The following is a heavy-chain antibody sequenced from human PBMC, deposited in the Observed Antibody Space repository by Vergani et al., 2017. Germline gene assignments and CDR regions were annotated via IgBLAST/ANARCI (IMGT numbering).Heavy chain of an antibody. V-gene: IGHV3-48*04. CDR1: GFTFSSYS. D-gene: IGHD6-13*01. CDR3: ARDRSIAAAASLYYFDY. CDR2: ISSSSSTI. J-gene: IGHJ4*02. Sequence: EVQLVESGGGLVQPGGSLRLSCAASGFTFSSYSMNWVRQAPGKGLEWVSYISSSSSTIYYADSVKGRFTISRDNAKNSLYLQMNSLRAEDTAVYYCARDRSIAAAASLYYFDYWGQGTLVTVSS.